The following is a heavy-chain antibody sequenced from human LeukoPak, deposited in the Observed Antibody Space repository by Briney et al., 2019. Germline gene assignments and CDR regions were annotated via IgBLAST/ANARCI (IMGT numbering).Heavy chain of an antibody. CDR2: IIPIFDTA. V-gene: IGHV1-69*13. CDR1: GGTFSSYA. CDR3: ARGSPYDFHVIGPYYFDY. J-gene: IGHJ4*02. Sequence: APVKVSCKASGGTFSSYAISWVRQAPGQGLEWMGGIIPIFDTANYAQKFQGRVTITADESTSTAYMELSSLRSEDTAVYYCARGSPYDFHVIGPYYFDYWGQGTLVTVSS. D-gene: IGHD3-3*01.